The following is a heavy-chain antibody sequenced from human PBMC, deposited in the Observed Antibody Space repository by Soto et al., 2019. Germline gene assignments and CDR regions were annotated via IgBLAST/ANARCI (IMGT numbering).Heavy chain of an antibody. D-gene: IGHD6-19*01. J-gene: IGHJ6*02. Sequence: QMQLVESGGGVVQPGGSLRLSCAASGFTFNYYPMHWVRQAPGKGLEWVAVVSFDGSNKYYAESVKGRFTISKDNSKNTLYLQMNSLRREDTAIYYCARLPGPLVAVLYIFPLDGREAMSGVDVWGQGTTVTVSS. CDR3: ARLPGPLVAVLYIFPLDGREAMSGVDV. V-gene: IGHV3-30-3*01. CDR2: VSFDGSNK. CDR1: GFTFNYYP.